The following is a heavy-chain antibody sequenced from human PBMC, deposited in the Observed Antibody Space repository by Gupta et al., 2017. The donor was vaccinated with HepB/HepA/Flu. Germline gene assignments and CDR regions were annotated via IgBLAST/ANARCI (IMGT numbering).Heavy chain of an antibody. Sequence: EVPLLESGGGLVQPGGSLRLSCAASGFTFSRYAMSWVRQVPGKGLEWVSAISGSGGSTYYADSVKGRFTISRDNSKNTLYLQMNSLRAEDTAVYYCAKGGRWLQENWFDPWGQGTLVTVSS. V-gene: IGHV3-23*01. J-gene: IGHJ5*02. CDR2: ISGSGGST. CDR1: GFTFSRYA. D-gene: IGHD5-24*01. CDR3: AKGGRWLQENWFDP.